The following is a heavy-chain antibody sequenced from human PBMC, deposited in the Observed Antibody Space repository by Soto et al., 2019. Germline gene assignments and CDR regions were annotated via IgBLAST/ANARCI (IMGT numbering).Heavy chain of an antibody. V-gene: IGHV2-26*04. CDR1: GFSLSNAGLG. CDR2: IFSNDEK. J-gene: IGHJ5*01. CDR3: ASTYSSSWYWFDF. D-gene: IGHD6-13*01. Sequence: QVTVKESGTVLVKPTETLTLTCTVSGFSLSNAGLGVSWIRQPPGKALEWLAHIFSNDEKSYSTSLKSRLTISKDTSKSQVVLTMTNMDPVDTATYYCASTYSSSWYWFDFWGQGTLVTVSS.